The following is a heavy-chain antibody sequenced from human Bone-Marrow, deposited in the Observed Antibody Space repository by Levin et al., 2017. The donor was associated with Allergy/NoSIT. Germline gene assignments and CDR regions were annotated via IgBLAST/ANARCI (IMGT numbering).Heavy chain of an antibody. CDR2: ISSDGRTK. CDR1: GFKFSDYY. J-gene: IGHJ4*02. Sequence: GESLKISCAASGFKFSDYYMTWIRQTPGKGLEWLAYISSDGRTKYFIDSVKGRFSISRDNTKKSVYLEMNSLRAEDTAVYFCARASPDYDILSGYYGPYFDYWGQGTLVTVSS. D-gene: IGHD3-9*01. V-gene: IGHV3-11*01. CDR3: ARASPDYDILSGYYGPYFDY.